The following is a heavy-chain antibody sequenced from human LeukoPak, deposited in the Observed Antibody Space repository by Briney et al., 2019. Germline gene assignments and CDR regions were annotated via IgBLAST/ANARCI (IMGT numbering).Heavy chain of an antibody. Sequence: GGSLRLSCTASGFTFNTYTMNWVRQAPGKGLEWVSSISSSSSYIYYADSVKGRFTVSRDNAKNSLYLQMNSLRAEDTAVYYCARTNDYGFDYWGQGTLVTVSS. CDR2: ISSSSSYI. D-gene: IGHD4-17*01. V-gene: IGHV3-21*01. CDR3: ARTNDYGFDY. CDR1: GFTFNTYT. J-gene: IGHJ4*02.